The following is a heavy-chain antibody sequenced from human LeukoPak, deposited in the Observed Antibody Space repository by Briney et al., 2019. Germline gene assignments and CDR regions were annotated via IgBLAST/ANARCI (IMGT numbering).Heavy chain of an antibody. CDR2: VYYTGNT. J-gene: IGHJ4*02. Sequence: SETLSLTCTVSGDSITNTRYYWGWIRQPPGKGLEWIGSVYYTGNTYYNPSLKSRVTVSVDTSKDQFSLKLNSVTAADTAVYYCASLNWNHGDTYYFDYWGQGTLVTVSS. CDR1: GDSITNTRYY. D-gene: IGHD1-20*01. CDR3: ASLNWNHGDTYYFDY. V-gene: IGHV4-39*01.